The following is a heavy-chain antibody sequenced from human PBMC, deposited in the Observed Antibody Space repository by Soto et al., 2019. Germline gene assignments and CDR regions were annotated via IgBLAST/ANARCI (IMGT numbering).Heavy chain of an antibody. D-gene: IGHD2-21*02. CDR1: GFTVSSNY. Sequence: PGGSLRLSCAASGFTVSSNYMSWVRQAPGKGLEWVSVIYSGGSTYYADSVKGRFTISRDNSKNTLYLQMNSLRAEDTAVYYCARVDGGNSEYYFDYWGQGTLVTVSS. J-gene: IGHJ4*02. CDR2: IYSGGST. CDR3: ARVDGGNSEYYFDY. V-gene: IGHV3-53*01.